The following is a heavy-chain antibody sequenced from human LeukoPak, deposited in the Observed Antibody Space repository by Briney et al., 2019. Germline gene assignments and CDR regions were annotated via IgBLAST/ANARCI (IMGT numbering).Heavy chain of an antibody. V-gene: IGHV3-30*03. CDR3: ARESEGADY. J-gene: IGHJ4*02. Sequence: GGSLRLSCAASGFTFSSYGMHWVRQAPGKGLEWVAVISYDGSNKYYADSVKGRFTISRDNSKNTLYLQMNSLRAEDTAVYYCARESEGADYWGQGTLVTVSS. CDR1: GFTFSSYG. CDR2: ISYDGSNK.